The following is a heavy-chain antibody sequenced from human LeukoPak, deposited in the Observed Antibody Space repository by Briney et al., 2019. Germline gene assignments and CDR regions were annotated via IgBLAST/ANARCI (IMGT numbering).Heavy chain of an antibody. CDR3: AKARIAAAGTGAFDV. Sequence: GGSLRLSCAASGFTVSSYGMTWVRLAPGKGLEWVSAFSATDGSAQYAESVQGRFTISRDNSKNSLYLQMNSLRDKDTAVYYCAKARIAAAGTGAFDVWGQGTMVTVSS. V-gene: IGHV3-23*01. D-gene: IGHD6-13*01. J-gene: IGHJ3*01. CDR1: GFTVSSYG. CDR2: FSATDGSA.